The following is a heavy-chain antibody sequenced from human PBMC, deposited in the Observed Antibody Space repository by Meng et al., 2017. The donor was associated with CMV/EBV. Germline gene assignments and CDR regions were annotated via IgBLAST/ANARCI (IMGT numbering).Heavy chain of an antibody. CDR3: ARREGYYDSSGSRDAFDI. CDR2: IYYSGST. D-gene: IGHD3-22*01. Sequence: SETLSLTCTVSGGSISSSSYYWGWIHQPPGKGLEWIGSIYYSGSTYYNPSLKSRVTISVDTSKNQFSLKLSSVTAADTAVYYCARREGYYDSSGSRDAFDIWGQGTMVTVSS. V-gene: IGHV4-39*01. CDR1: GGSISSSSYY. J-gene: IGHJ3*02.